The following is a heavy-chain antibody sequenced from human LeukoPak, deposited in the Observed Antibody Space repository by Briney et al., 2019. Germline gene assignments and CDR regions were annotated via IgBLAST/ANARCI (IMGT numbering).Heavy chain of an antibody. CDR2: IHHSGST. J-gene: IGHJ4*02. CDR1: GGSISSGGYF. CDR3: ARDAYDISAYSFDY. V-gene: IGHV4-30-2*01. Sequence: NPSETLSLTCTVSGGSISSGGYFWSWIRQPAGKGLEWIGYIHHSGSTYHSPSLKSRVTISMDRPNNLFSLKLSSVTAADTAVYYCARDAYDISAYSFDYWGQGTLVAVPS. D-gene: IGHD3-22*01.